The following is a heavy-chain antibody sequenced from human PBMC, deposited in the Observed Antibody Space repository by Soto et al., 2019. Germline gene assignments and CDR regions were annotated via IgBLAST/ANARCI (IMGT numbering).Heavy chain of an antibody. Sequence: QVQLQQWGAGLLKPSETLSLTCAVYGGSFSGYYWSWIRQPPGKGLEWIGEINHSGSTNYNPSLKSRVTISVDTSKNQFSLKLSSVTAADTAVYYCARGRTTVTTGASYYFDYWGQGTLVTVSS. CDR1: GGSFSGYY. D-gene: IGHD4-17*01. CDR3: ARGRTTVTTGASYYFDY. V-gene: IGHV4-34*01. CDR2: INHSGST. J-gene: IGHJ4*02.